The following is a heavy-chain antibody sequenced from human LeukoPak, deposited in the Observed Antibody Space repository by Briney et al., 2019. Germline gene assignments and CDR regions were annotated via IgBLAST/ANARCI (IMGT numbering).Heavy chain of an antibody. J-gene: IGHJ5*02. CDR2: ISGSGGST. V-gene: IGHV3-23*01. Sequence: GGSLRLSCAASGFTFSSYAMSWVRQAPGKGLGWVSAISGSGGSTYYADSVKGRFTISRDNSKNTLYLQMNSLRAEDTAVYYCARDILTGYYPLWFDPWGQGTLVTVSS. D-gene: IGHD3-9*01. CDR3: ARDILTGYYPLWFDP. CDR1: GFTFSSYA.